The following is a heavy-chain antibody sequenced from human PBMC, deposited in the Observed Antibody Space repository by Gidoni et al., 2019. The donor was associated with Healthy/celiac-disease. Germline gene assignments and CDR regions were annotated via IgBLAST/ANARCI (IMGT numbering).Heavy chain of an antibody. Sequence: QVQLVQSGAEVKKTGSSVKVSCKASGYTFTGNYMHWVRQAPGQGLEWMGWINPNSGGTNYAQKFQGRVTMTRDTSISTAYMELSRLRSDDTAVYYCARSGPGWLRSNNWFDPWGQGTLVTVSS. J-gene: IGHJ5*02. V-gene: IGHV1-2*02. CDR1: GYTFTGNY. CDR2: INPNSGGT. D-gene: IGHD3-10*01. CDR3: ARSGPGWLRSNNWFDP.